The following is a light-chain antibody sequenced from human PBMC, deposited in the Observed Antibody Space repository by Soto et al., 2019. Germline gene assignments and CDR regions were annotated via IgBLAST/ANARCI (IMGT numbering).Light chain of an antibody. CDR3: MLYMGGGLVV. CDR2: RTN. Sequence: QAVVTQEPSFSVSPGGTVTLTCGLNSGSVSTTYYPSWYQQTPGQAPRTLIYRTNIRSSGVPDRFSGSILGNKAALTITGAQADDESDYHCMLYMGGGLVVFGGGTKLTVL. CDR1: SGSVSTTYY. V-gene: IGLV8-61*01. J-gene: IGLJ2*01.